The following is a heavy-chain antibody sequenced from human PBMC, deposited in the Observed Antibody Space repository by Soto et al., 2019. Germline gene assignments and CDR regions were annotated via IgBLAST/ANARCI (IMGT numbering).Heavy chain of an antibody. J-gene: IGHJ6*03. CDR3: SRIDLDFWSGYSYMDV. V-gene: IGHV4-59*01. D-gene: IGHD3-3*01. Sequence: ETLSLTCTVSGGSISSYYWSWIRQPPGKGLEWIGYIYYSGSTNYNPSLKSRVTISVDTSKNQFSLKLSSVTAADTAVYYCSRIDLDFWSGYSYMDVWGKGTTVTVSS. CDR2: IYYSGST. CDR1: GGSISSYY.